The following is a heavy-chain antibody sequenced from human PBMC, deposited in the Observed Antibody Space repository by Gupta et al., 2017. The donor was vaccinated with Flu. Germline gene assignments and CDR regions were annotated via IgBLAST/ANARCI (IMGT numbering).Heavy chain of an antibody. CDR2: VSGFGGST. J-gene: IGHJ5*02. D-gene: IGHD5-18*01. V-gene: IGHV3-23*01. CDR3: VKGGHNSCFDP. Sequence: WDRQAPGKGLEWVSTVSGFGGSTFYADSVKGRFTISRDNSKSTVSLQMNSLRGEDMALYYWVKGGHNSCFDPWGQGTLVTVSS.